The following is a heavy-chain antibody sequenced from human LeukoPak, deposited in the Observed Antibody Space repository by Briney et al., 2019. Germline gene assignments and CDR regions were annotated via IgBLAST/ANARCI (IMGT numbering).Heavy chain of an antibody. CDR3: ARGAYYYDSSGYYDAFDI. Sequence: SVKVSCKASGGTFSSYAISWVRQAPGQGLEWMGGIIPIFGTANYAQKFQGRVTITADESTSTAYMEVSSLRSEDTAVYYCARGAYYYDSSGYYDAFDIWGQGTMVTVSS. CDR1: GGTFSSYA. J-gene: IGHJ3*02. V-gene: IGHV1-69*13. CDR2: IIPIFGTA. D-gene: IGHD3-22*01.